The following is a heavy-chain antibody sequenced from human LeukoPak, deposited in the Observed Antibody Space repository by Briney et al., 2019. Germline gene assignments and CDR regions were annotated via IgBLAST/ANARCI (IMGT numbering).Heavy chain of an antibody. J-gene: IGHJ4*02. D-gene: IGHD3-22*01. CDR1: GFTFSGSA. CDR2: IRSKANSYAT. CDR3: TRHSYDSSGYYRFFDY. V-gene: IGHV3-73*01. Sequence: GGSLRLSCAASGFTFSGSAMHWVRQASGKGPEWVGRIRSKANSYATAYAASVKGRFTISRDDSKNTAYLQMNSLKTEDTAVYYCTRHSYDSSGYYRFFDYWGQGTLVTVSS.